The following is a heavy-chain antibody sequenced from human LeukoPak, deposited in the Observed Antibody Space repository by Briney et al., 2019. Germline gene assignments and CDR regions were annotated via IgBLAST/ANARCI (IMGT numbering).Heavy chain of an antibody. Sequence: SETLSLTCTVSGVSINNYYWSWIRQPPGKGLEWIGYLYYSGRTNYNPSLKSRVTISVDTSKNQFSLKLNSVTAADTAVYYCAILGGGPPMAPPDFWGQGTLVTVSS. CDR3: AILGGGPPMAPPDF. V-gene: IGHV4-59*08. CDR2: LYYSGRT. CDR1: GVSINNYY. J-gene: IGHJ4*02. D-gene: IGHD3-10*01.